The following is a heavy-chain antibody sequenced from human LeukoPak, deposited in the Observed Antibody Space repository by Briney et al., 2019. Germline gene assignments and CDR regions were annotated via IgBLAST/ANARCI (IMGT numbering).Heavy chain of an antibody. J-gene: IGHJ4*02. CDR3: ARGVNKSSSWYQSWDFDY. CDR2: INPSGGST. V-gene: IGHV1-46*01. D-gene: IGHD6-13*01. CDR1: GYTFTSYY. Sequence: ASVKVSCKASGYTFTSYYRHWVRQAPGQGLEWMGIINPSGGSTSYAQKFQGRVTMTRDTSTSTVYMELSSLRSEDTAVYYCARGVNKSSSWYQSWDFDYWGQGTLVTVSS.